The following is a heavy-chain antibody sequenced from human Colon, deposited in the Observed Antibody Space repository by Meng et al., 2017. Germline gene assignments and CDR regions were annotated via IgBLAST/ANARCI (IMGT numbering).Heavy chain of an antibody. D-gene: IGHD3-10*01. CDR1: GFTFSNFG. Sequence: GESLKISCAASGFTFSNFGMHWVRQAPGKGLEWVAVIWFDGGTKSYADSVKGRFTISRDNSKNTLYLQMSSLRVEDTAVYYCASYDGSGSYHKWGQGTLVTVSS. CDR2: IWFDGGTK. J-gene: IGHJ4*02. CDR3: ASYDGSGSYHK. V-gene: IGHV3-33*03.